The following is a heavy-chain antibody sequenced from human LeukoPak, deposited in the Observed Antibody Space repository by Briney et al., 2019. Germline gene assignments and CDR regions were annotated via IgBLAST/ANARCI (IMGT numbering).Heavy chain of an antibody. J-gene: IGHJ4*02. CDR2: ISGSGGST. CDR3: AKDLYYYGSGSYYNRGFDY. CDR1: GFTFSSYA. V-gene: IGHV3-23*01. Sequence: GGSLRLSCAASGFTFSSYAMSWVREAPGKGLEWVSAISGSGGSTYYADSVKGRFTISRDNSKNTLYLQMNSLRAEDTAVYYCAKDLYYYGSGSYYNRGFDYWGQGTLVTVSS. D-gene: IGHD3-10*01.